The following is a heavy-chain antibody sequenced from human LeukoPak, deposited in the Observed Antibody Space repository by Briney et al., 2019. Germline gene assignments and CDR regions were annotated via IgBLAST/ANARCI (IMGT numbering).Heavy chain of an antibody. CDR1: GFTFSSYD. Sequence: PGGSLRLSCAASGFTFSSYDMKWVRQAPGKGLEWVSHISSSGGNICYADSVKGRFTISRDNSKNTLYLQMNSLRAEDTAVYYCAKDPRFSYCSSTTCAYAFDIWGQGTMVTVSS. J-gene: IGHJ3*02. CDR2: ISSSGGNI. D-gene: IGHD2-2*01. V-gene: IGHV3-23*01. CDR3: AKDPRFSYCSSTTCAYAFDI.